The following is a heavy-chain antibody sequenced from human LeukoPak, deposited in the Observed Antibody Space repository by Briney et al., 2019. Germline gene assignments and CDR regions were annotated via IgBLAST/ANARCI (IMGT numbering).Heavy chain of an antibody. J-gene: IGHJ3*02. CDR2: INHSGST. Sequence: SETLSLTCAVYGGSFSGYYWSWIRQPPGKGLEWIGEINHSGSTNYNPSLKSRVTISVDTSKNQFSLKLSSVTAADTAVYYCARRYSSSSVRAFDIWGQGTMVTVSS. D-gene: IGHD6-6*01. V-gene: IGHV4-34*01. CDR1: GGSFSGYY. CDR3: ARRYSSSSVRAFDI.